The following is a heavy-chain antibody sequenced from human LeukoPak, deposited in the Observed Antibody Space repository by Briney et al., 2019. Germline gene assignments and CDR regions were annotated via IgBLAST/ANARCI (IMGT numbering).Heavy chain of an antibody. CDR1: GYPFTSYY. Sequence: ASVKVSSKASGYPFTSYYMNWVRQAPGQGLEWMGIINPNGGSTTYAQRFQGRVSMTRDTSTSTVYMELTSLRSDDTAVYYCARDPISSNWPRGHWFDPWGQGTLVTVSS. CDR2: INPNGGST. J-gene: IGHJ5*02. V-gene: IGHV1-46*01. CDR3: ARDPISSNWPRGHWFDP. D-gene: IGHD6-13*01.